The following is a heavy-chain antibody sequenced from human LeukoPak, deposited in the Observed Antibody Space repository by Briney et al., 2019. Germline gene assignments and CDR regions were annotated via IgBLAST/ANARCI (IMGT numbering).Heavy chain of an antibody. CDR3: ARETRGSYVPGLDS. J-gene: IGHJ4*02. CDR2: IKQDGSEK. D-gene: IGHD1-26*01. Sequence: GGSLRLSCAASGFTFSNYWISWVRQAPGKGLEWVANIKQDGSEKCYVNSVKGRFTISRDNAKNSLNLQMNSLRAEDTAVYYCARETRGSYVPGLDSWGQGTLVTVSS. V-gene: IGHV3-7*01. CDR1: GFTFSNYW.